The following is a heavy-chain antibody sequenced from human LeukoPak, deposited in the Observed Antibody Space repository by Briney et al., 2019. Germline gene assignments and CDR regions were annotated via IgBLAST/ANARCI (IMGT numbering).Heavy chain of an antibody. CDR2: INPSGGST. CDR3: ARVGYYYDSSGYCAPYYYYYYMDV. CDR1: GYTFTSYY. D-gene: IGHD3-22*01. V-gene: IGHV1-46*01. J-gene: IGHJ6*03. Sequence: GASVKVSCKASGYTFTSYYMHWVRQAPGQGLEWMGIINPSGGSTSYAQKFQGRVTITADESTSTAYMELSSLRSEDTAVYYCARVGYYYDSSGYCAPYYYYYYMDVWGKGTTITVSS.